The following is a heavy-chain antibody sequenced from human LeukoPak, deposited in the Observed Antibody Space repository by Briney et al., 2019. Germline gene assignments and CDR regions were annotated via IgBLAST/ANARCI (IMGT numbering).Heavy chain of an antibody. CDR3: ARAISGGEDY. D-gene: IGHD3-16*01. CDR2: VGGYNGDT. V-gene: IGHV1-18*01. Sequence: GASVKVSCKASGYTFNSYSITWFRQAPGQGLEWMGWVGGYNGDTLYPQKFQGRVTVTTDTSSSTAYMELRSLRSDDTAVYYCARAISGGEDYWGQGTLVTVSS. J-gene: IGHJ4*02. CDR1: GYTFNSYS.